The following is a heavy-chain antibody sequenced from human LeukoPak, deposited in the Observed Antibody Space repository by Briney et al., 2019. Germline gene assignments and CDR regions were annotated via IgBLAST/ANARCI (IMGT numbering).Heavy chain of an antibody. J-gene: IGHJ5*02. CDR3: ARQEQWLVPGWFDP. V-gene: IGHV4-39*01. D-gene: IGHD6-19*01. CDR2: IYYSGST. CDR1: GGSISSSSYY. Sequence: SETLSLTCTVSGGSISSSSYYWGWIRQPPGEGLEWIGSIYYSGSTYYNPSLKSRVTISVDTSKNQFSLKLSSVTAADTAVYYCARQEQWLVPGWFDPWGQGTLVTVSS.